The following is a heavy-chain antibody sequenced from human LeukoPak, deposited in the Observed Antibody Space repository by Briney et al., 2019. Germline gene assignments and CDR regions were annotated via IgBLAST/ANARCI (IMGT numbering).Heavy chain of an antibody. CDR3: ARAQDYYDSTGAFDI. V-gene: IGHV4-30-2*01. Sequence: SETLSPTCAVYGGSFSGYSWSWIRQPPGKGLEWIGYIYHSGSTYYNPSLKSRVTISVDRSKNQFSLKLSSVTAADTTVYYCARAQDYYDSTGAFDIWGRGTMVTVSS. CDR2: IYHSGST. D-gene: IGHD3-22*01. CDR1: GGSFSGYS. J-gene: IGHJ3*02.